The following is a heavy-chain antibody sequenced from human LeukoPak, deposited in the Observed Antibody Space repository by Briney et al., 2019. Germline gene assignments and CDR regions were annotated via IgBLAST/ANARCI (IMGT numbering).Heavy chain of an antibody. CDR1: GGSISSYY. CDR2: IYTSGST. V-gene: IGHV4-4*07. CDR3: ARDSIAVAGDYYYGMDV. J-gene: IGHJ6*02. D-gene: IGHD6-19*01. Sequence: PSETLSLTCTVSGGSISSYYWSWIRQPAGKGLEWIGRIYTSGSTNYNPSLKSRVTMSVDTSKNQFSLKLSSVTAADTAVYYCARDSIAVAGDYYYGMDVWGQGTTLTVSS.